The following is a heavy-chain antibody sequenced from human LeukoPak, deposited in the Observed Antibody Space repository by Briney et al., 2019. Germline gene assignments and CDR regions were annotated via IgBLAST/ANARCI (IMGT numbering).Heavy chain of an antibody. V-gene: IGHV4-38-2*02. Sequence: SETVSLTCTVSGYSITSGYFWGWLRQPPGKGLEWIGRIYHSGSTNYNSSLKSRVTISVDTSKNQISLKLNSVTAADTAVYYCARVGTVNYYYGMDVWGKGTTVTVSS. CDR3: ARVGTVNYYYGMDV. D-gene: IGHD4-17*01. CDR2: IYHSGST. J-gene: IGHJ6*04. CDR1: GYSITSGYF.